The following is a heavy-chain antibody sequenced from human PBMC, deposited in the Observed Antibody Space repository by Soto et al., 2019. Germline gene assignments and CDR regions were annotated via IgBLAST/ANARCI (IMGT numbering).Heavy chain of an antibody. V-gene: IGHV1-8*01. D-gene: IGHD3-16*01. CDR2: MNPGSGDT. CDR3: ARMATFGSLNWFDP. Sequence: ASVKVSCKTSGYSFTNNDVTWVRQATGQGLEWMGWMNPGSGDTGYAQKFQGRVTMTRDISIATACMELSGLTSDDTAIYYCARMATFGSLNWFDPWGQGTLVTVSS. J-gene: IGHJ5*02. CDR1: GYSFTNND.